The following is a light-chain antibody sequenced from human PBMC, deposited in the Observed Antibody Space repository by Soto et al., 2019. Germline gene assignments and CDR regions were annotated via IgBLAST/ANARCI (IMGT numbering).Light chain of an antibody. V-gene: IGLV6-57*03. J-gene: IGLJ2*01. CDR2: EDN. Sequence: NFMLTQPHSVSESPGKTVIISCTRSSGSIASNYVQWYQQRPGSAPSIVIYEDNQRPSGVPDRFSGSIDRSSNSASLTITGLKAEDEADYYCHSCDRNNVIFGGGTKVTVL. CDR1: SGSIASNY. CDR3: HSCDRNNVI.